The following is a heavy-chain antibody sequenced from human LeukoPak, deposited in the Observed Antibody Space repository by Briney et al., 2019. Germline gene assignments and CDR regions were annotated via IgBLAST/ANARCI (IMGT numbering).Heavy chain of an antibody. CDR1: GYTFTSYY. Sequence: ASVKVSCKASGYTFTSYYMHWVRQAPGQGLEWMGIINPSGGSTSYAQKFQGRVTMTRDTSTSTVYMELSSLRSEDTAVYYCARGPATYYDILTPRAFDYWGQGTLVTVSS. D-gene: IGHD3-9*01. J-gene: IGHJ4*02. V-gene: IGHV1-46*01. CDR3: ARGPATYYDILTPRAFDY. CDR2: INPSGGST.